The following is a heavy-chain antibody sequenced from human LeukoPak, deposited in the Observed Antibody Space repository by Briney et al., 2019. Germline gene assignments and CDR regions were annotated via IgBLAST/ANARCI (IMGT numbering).Heavy chain of an antibody. D-gene: IGHD3-22*01. V-gene: IGHV1-24*01. CDR1: GYTLTVLS. CDR3: STDINRDYYDSSGYSNAFDI. J-gene: IGHJ3*02. Sequence: ASVKVSCKFSGYTLTVLSMHWVRQAPGKGLEWMGGFDPEDGETIYAQKFQGRVTMTEDTSTDTAYMELSSLRSEDTAVYYCSTDINRDYYDSSGYSNAFDIWGQGTMVTVSS. CDR2: FDPEDGET.